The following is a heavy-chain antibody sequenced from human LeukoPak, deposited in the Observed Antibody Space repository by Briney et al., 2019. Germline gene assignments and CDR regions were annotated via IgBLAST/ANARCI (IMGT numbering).Heavy chain of an antibody. CDR2: INPNSGGT. Sequence: ASVKVSCKASGYTFTGHYMHWVRQAPGQGLEWMGWINPNSGGTNYAQKFQGRVTMTRDTSISTAYMELSRLRSGDTAVYYCASSIAAAGVFDYWGQGTLVTVSS. CDR1: GYTFTGHY. CDR3: ASSIAAAGVFDY. V-gene: IGHV1-2*02. D-gene: IGHD6-13*01. J-gene: IGHJ4*02.